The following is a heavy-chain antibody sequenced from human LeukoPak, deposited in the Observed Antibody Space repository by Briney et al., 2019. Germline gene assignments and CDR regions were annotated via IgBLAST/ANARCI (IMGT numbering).Heavy chain of an antibody. D-gene: IGHD3-3*01. CDR1: GFTFSSYG. Sequence: GRSLRLSCAASGFTFSSYGIHWVRQAPGKGLEWVAVIWFDGTIKYYTDPVKGRFTSSRDNSKNTPYLQMNSLRAEDTAVYYCARDQGMESYYDFWSGYLFGAIDYWGQGTLVTVSS. CDR2: IWFDGTIK. V-gene: IGHV3-33*08. J-gene: IGHJ4*02. CDR3: ARDQGMESYYDFWSGYLFGAIDY.